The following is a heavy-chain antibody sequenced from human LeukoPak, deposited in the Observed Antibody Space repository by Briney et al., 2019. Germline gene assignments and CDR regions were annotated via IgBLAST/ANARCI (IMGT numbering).Heavy chain of an antibody. D-gene: IGHD3-3*01. V-gene: IGHV3-48*03. J-gene: IGHJ4*02. CDR2: ISSSGSTI. CDR1: GFTFSSYE. Sequence: PGGSLRLSCAASGFTFSSYEMNWVRQAPGKGLEWVSYISSSGSTIYYADSVEGRFTISRDNAKNSLYLQMNSLRAEDTAVYYCAGHTIFGVVLDYWGQGTLVTVSS. CDR3: AGHTIFGVVLDY.